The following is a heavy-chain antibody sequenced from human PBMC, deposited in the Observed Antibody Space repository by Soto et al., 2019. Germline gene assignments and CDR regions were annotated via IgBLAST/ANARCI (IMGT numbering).Heavy chain of an antibody. D-gene: IGHD2-15*01. Sequence: QVQLVQSGPEVKKPGASVKVSCKASGYTFADYYMHWVRQAPGQGLEWMGWINPNSGGTYYAQKFQGRVTMTRDTSISTAYMDLRRLRSXXXXXXXXXXATPYWYFXXXGXGT. V-gene: IGHV1-2*02. CDR3: XXATPYWYFXX. J-gene: IGHJ2*01. CDR2: INPNSGGT. CDR1: GYTFADYY.